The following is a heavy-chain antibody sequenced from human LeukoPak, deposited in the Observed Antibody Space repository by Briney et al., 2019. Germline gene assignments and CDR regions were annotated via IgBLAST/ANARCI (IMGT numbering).Heavy chain of an antibody. CDR3: ARDSGDYVWGSYRSSPVAY. V-gene: IGHV4-31*03. CDR1: GGSISGGGYY. D-gene: IGHD3-16*02. CDR2: IYYSGST. Sequence: PSETLSLTCTVSGGSISGGGYYWSWIRQHPGKGLEWIGYIYYSGSTYYNPSLKSRVTIPVDTSKNQFSLKLSSVTAADTAVYYCARDSGDYVWGSYRSSPVAYWGQGTLVTVSS. J-gene: IGHJ4*02.